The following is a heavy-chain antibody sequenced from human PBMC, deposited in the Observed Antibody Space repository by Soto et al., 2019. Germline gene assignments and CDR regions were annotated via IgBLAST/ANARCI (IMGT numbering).Heavy chain of an antibody. CDR3: ARHLSDSSGWYLVGY. D-gene: IGHD6-19*01. Sequence: QLQLQESGPGLVKPSETLSLTCTVSGGSISSSSYYWGWIRQPPGKGLEWIGSIYYSGSTYYNPSLKSRVTISVDTSKNQFSLKLSSVTAADTAVYYCARHLSDSSGWYLVGYWGQGTLVTVSS. J-gene: IGHJ4*02. CDR1: GGSISSSSYY. V-gene: IGHV4-39*01. CDR2: IYYSGST.